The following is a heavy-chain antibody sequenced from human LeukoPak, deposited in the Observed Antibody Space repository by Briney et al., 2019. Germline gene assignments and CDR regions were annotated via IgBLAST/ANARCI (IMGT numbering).Heavy chain of an antibody. CDR2: IIPIFGTA. CDR1: GGTFSSYA. J-gene: IGHJ4*02. D-gene: IGHD2-2*01. CDR3: ARDEGYCSSTSCYLFDY. V-gene: IGHV1-69*13. Sequence: SVKVSCKASGGTFSSYAISWVRQAPGQGLEWMGGIIPIFGTANYAQKFQGRVTITANESTSTAYMELSSLRSEDTAVYYCARDEGYCSSTSCYLFDYWGQGTLVTVSS.